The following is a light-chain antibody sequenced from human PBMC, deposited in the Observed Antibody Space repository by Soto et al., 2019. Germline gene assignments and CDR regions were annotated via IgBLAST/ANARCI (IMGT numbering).Light chain of an antibody. Sequence: QSALTQPASVSGSPGQSITISCTGTSSDVGGYNYVSWYQQHPGKAPKLMIYEVSNRPSGVSNRFSGSKSGNTASLTISGLQAEDETDYYCSSYTSSSPNVFGNATKVTVL. CDR2: EVS. CDR1: SSDVGGYNY. V-gene: IGLV2-14*01. CDR3: SSYTSSSPNV. J-gene: IGLJ1*01.